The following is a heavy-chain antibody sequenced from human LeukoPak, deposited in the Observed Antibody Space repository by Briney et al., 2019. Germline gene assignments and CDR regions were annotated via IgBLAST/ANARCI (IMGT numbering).Heavy chain of an antibody. CDR1: GGSINSYY. V-gene: IGHV4-59*01. CDR3: AIRDSLLGALAY. J-gene: IGHJ4*02. D-gene: IGHD3-10*01. Sequence: SETLSLNCTVSGGSINSYYWSWIRQPPGKGLEWLGYIYYSGSTNYNPSLKSRVTISVDTSKNQFSLKLSSVTAADTAVYYCAIRDSLLGALAYWGQGSLVTVSS. CDR2: IYYSGST.